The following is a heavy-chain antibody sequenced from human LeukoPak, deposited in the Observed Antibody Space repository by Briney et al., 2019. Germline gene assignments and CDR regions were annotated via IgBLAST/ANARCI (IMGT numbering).Heavy chain of an antibody. CDR3: AKDIAAAGPTALDY. J-gene: IGHJ4*02. D-gene: IGHD6-13*01. Sequence: GGSLRLSCAASGFPFDEYAMHWVRHAPGKALEWVSLISGDGGSTHYADSVKGRFTISRENSKNSLYLQMNSLRTEDTALYYCAKDIAAAGPTALDYWGQGTLVTVSS. CDR2: ISGDGGST. V-gene: IGHV3-43*02. CDR1: GFPFDEYA.